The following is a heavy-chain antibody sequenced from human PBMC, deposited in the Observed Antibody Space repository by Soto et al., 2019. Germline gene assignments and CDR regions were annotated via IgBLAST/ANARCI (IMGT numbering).Heavy chain of an antibody. J-gene: IGHJ6*02. CDR2: ISYDGSNK. D-gene: IGHD1-26*01. CDR3: ARDLPPYRYERTYYYYGMDV. V-gene: IGHV3-30-3*01. Sequence: PGGSLRLSCAASGFTFSSYAMHWVRQAPGKGLEWVAVISYDGSNKYYADSVKGRFTISRDNSKNTLYLQMNSLRAEDTAVYYCARDLPPYRYERTYYYYGMDVWGQGTTVTFSS. CDR1: GFTFSSYA.